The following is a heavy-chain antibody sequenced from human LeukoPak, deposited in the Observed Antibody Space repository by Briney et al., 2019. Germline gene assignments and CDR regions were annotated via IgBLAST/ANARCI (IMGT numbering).Heavy chain of an antibody. CDR3: AKNGDRGAYCSGGSCYPYYYYYMDV. CDR1: GFSFRSYG. Sequence: PGGSLRLSCAASGFSFRSYGMHWVRQAPGKGLEWVAYIQYDGSNQQYADSVKGRFTISRDNAKNSLYLQMNSLRAEDTAVYYCAKNGDRGAYCSGGSCYPYYYYYMDVWGKGTTVTISS. V-gene: IGHV3-30*02. J-gene: IGHJ6*03. D-gene: IGHD2-15*01. CDR2: IQYDGSNQ.